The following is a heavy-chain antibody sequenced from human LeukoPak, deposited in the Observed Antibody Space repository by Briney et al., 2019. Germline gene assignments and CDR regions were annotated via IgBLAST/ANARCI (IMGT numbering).Heavy chain of an antibody. CDR3: AKDGETGTAYYYYYMDV. CDR1: GFTFSSYG. V-gene: IGHV3-33*06. D-gene: IGHD1-1*01. Sequence: GGSLRLSCAASGFTFSSYGMHWVRQAPGKGLEWVAAIWYDGSNKYYADSVKGRFTISRVDSKNTLFLQMNSLRAEDTAVYYCAKDGETGTAYYYYYMDVWGKGTTVTVSS. J-gene: IGHJ6*03. CDR2: IWYDGSNK.